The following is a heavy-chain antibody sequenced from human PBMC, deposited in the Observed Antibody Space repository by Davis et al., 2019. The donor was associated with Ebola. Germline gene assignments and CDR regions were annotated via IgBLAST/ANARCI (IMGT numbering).Heavy chain of an antibody. Sequence: GESLKISCAASGFTFSSYAMHWVRQATGKGLEWVSAIGTAGDTYYPGSVKGRFTISRENAKNSLYLQMNSLRAGDTAVYYCARGGSIAVAGYAFDIWGQGTMVTVSS. CDR1: GFTFSSYA. J-gene: IGHJ3*02. D-gene: IGHD6-19*01. V-gene: IGHV3-13*01. CDR2: IGTAGDT. CDR3: ARGGSIAVAGYAFDI.